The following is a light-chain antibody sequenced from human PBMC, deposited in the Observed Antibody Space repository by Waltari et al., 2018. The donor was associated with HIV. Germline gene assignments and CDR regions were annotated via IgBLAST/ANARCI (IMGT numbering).Light chain of an antibody. CDR2: GNR. Sequence: SVLTQPPSVSAAPGQRGTISCTGSSSNIGAGYDVHWHRQRPGPAPKLLIYGNRTRPLAVPDRVSGSMSASSASLAIAGLQSADEADYDCQPYDRTLSGVFGTGTKATV. J-gene: IGLJ1*01. V-gene: IGLV1-40*01. CDR1: SSNIGAGYD. CDR3: QPYDRTLSGV.